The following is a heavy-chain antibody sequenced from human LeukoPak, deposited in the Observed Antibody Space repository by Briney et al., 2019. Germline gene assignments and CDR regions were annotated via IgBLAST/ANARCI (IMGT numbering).Heavy chain of an antibody. D-gene: IGHD6-13*01. J-gene: IGHJ6*02. CDR2: FDPEDGET. V-gene: IGHV1-24*01. CDR3: ATGVSQQLVRDYYYGMDV. CDR1: GYTLTESS. Sequence: ASVKVSCKVSGYTLTESSMHWVRQAPGKGLEWMGGFDPEDGETIYAQKFQGRVTMTEDTSTDTAYMELSSLRSEDTAVYYCATGVSQQLVRDYYYGMDVWGQGTTVTVSS.